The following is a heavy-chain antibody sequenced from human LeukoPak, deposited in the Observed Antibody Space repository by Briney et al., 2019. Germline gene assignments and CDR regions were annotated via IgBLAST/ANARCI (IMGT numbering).Heavy chain of an antibody. CDR2: ISADNGNT. J-gene: IGHJ4*02. CDR3: ARDRSIVAAEQADY. CDR1: GYTLSNHA. D-gene: IGHD6-25*01. V-gene: IGHV1-18*04. Sequence: ASVTVSCTGSGYTLSNHAFSWVRQAPGQGLEWMGWISADNGNTNHAQKFQGRVSLTTDTSTSTAYMELRSLRSDDTAVYYCARDRSIVAAEQADYWGQGTLVTVSS.